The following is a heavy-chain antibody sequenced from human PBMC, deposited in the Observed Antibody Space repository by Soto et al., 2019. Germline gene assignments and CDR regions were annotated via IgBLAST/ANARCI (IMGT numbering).Heavy chain of an antibody. V-gene: IGHV4-30-2*01. D-gene: IGHD3-10*01. CDR1: GGSISSGGYS. CDR2: IYHSGST. CDR3: ARAPYGDYYGSGRRYGMDV. J-gene: IGHJ6*02. Sequence: SETLSLTCAVSGGSISSGGYSWSWIRQPPGKGLEWIGYIYHSGSTYYNPSLKSRVTISVDTSKNQFSLKLSSVTAADTAVYYCARAPYGDYYGSGRRYGMDVWGQGTTVTVSS.